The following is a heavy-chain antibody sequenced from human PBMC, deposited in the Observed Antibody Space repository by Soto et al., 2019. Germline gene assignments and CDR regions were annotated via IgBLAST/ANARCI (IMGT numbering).Heavy chain of an antibody. Sequence: GGSLRLSCAASGFTFSSYAMHWVRQAPGKGLEWVAVISYDGSNKYYADSVKGRFTISRDNSKNTLYLQMNSLRAEDTAVFYCSVPHSSQISVVRKNWFDPWGQGTLVTVSS. CDR3: SVPHSSQISVVRKNWFDP. V-gene: IGHV3-30-3*01. CDR2: ISYDGSNK. J-gene: IGHJ5*02. CDR1: GFTFSSYA. D-gene: IGHD6-13*01.